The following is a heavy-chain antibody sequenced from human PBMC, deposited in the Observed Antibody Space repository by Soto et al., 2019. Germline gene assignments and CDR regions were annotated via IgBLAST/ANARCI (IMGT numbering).Heavy chain of an antibody. D-gene: IGHD3-22*01. Sequence: EVQLVESGGGLVQPGGSLSLSCAASGFTFSSYSMNWVRQAPGKGLEWVSYISSSGSTIYYADSVKGRFTISRDNGKNSLYLQMNSLRDGDTAVYYCTTYYDSRGYSSSDYWGQGTLVTVSS. J-gene: IGHJ4*02. V-gene: IGHV3-48*02. CDR3: TTYYDSRGYSSSDY. CDR1: GFTFSSYS. CDR2: ISSSGSTI.